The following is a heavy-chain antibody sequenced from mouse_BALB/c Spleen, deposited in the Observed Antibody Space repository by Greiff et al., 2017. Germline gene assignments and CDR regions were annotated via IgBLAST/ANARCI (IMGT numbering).Heavy chain of an antibody. V-gene: IGHV1-63*02. CDR3: ARNIYDGYAMDY. D-gene: IGHD2-3*01. CDR1: GYTFTNYW. J-gene: IGHJ4*01. CDR2: IYPGGGYT. Sequence: QVQLKESGAELVRPGTSVKISCKASGYTFTNYWLGWVKQRPGHGLEWIGDIYPGGGYTNYNEKFKGKATLTADTSSSTAYMQLSSLTSEDSAVYFCARNIYDGYAMDYWGQGTSVTVSS.